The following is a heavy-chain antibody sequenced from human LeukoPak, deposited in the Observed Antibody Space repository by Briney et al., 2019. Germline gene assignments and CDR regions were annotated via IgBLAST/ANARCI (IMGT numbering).Heavy chain of an antibody. J-gene: IGHJ4*02. CDR1: GFTFSSYS. CDR2: ISSSSSYI. D-gene: IGHD3-9*01. CDR3: ARNNFDWLLDFDY. Sequence: PGGSLRLSCAASGFTFSSYSMNWVRQAPGKGLEWVSSISSSSSYIYYADSVKGRFTISRDNAKNSLYLQMNSLRVEDTAVYYCARNNFDWLLDFDYWGQGTLVTVSS. V-gene: IGHV3-21*01.